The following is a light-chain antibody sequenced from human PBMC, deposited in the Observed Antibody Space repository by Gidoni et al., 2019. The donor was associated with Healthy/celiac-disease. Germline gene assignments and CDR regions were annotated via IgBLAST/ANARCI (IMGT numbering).Light chain of an antibody. CDR3: QQRSNWPPT. J-gene: IGKJ4*01. V-gene: IGKV3-11*01. CDR1: QSVSSY. CDR2: DAS. Sequence: EVVLTQSPATLPLSPGERATLSCRASQSVSSYLAWYQQTPGQAPRLLIYDASNRATGIPARFSGSGSGTDFTLTIRSLEPEDFAVYYCQQRSNWPPTFGGGTKVEIK.